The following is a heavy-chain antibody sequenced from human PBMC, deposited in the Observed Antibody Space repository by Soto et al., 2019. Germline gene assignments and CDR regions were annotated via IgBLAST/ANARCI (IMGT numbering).Heavy chain of an antibody. V-gene: IGHV4-30-2*01. CDR1: GGSISSGGYS. J-gene: IGHJ5*02. CDR2: IYHSGST. CDR3: ARVPGP. Sequence: QLQLQESGSGLVKPSQTLSLTCAVSGGSISSGGYSWSWIRQPPGKGLEWIGYIYHSGSTYYNPCRQSRATVAVDRPKNQFSLKLSSVTAADTAVYYWARVPGPWGQGTLVTVSS.